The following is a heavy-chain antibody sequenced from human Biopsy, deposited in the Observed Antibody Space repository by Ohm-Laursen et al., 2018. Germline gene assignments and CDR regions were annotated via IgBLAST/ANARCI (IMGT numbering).Heavy chain of an antibody. CDR3: ARETPTGIPFNWFDP. CDR1: GDSISNKDAA. V-gene: IGHV6-1*01. CDR2: TYYRTQWFF. D-gene: IGHD1-1*01. Sequence: QTLSLTCAISGDSISNKDAAWDWIRRSPSRGLEWLGGTYYRTQWFFDYAVFVRSRISIKPDTSKNQFSLELNSVTPEDTAVYFCARETPTGIPFNWFDPWGQGTLVTVSS. J-gene: IGHJ5*02.